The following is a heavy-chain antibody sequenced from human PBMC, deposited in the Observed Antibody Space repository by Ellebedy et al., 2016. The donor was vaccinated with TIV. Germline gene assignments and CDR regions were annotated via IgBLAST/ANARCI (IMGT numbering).Heavy chain of an antibody. J-gene: IGHJ4*02. D-gene: IGHD1-14*01. V-gene: IGHV3-23*01. CDR2: FGVSGDST. Sequence: GESLKISCAASGFTFSSYAMSWVRQAPGKGLEWVSGFGVSGDSTYNADSVKGRFTISRDNSKNTLYLQMNSLRAEDTAIYYCARGRSGTYIHHAFDYWGQGTLVTVYS. CDR3: ARGRSGTYIHHAFDY. CDR1: GFTFSSYA.